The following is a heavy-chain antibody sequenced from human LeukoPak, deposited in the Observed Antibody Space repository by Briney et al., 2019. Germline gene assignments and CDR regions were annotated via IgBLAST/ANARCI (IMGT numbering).Heavy chain of an antibody. D-gene: IGHD6-13*01. CDR3: AKDRVGSSSWYPYYFDS. Sequence: PGGSLRLSCAASGFTFNNYAMSWVRQAPGKGLEWVSAISGSGGSTYYADSVKGRFTISRDNSKNTLYLQMNSLRADDTAVYYCAKDRVGSSSWYPYYFDSWGQGTLVTVSS. J-gene: IGHJ4*02. V-gene: IGHV3-23*01. CDR2: ISGSGGST. CDR1: GFTFNNYA.